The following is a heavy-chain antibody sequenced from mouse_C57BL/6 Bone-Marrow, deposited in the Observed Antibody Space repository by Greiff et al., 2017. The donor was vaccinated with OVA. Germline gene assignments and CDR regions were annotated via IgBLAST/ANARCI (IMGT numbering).Heavy chain of an antibody. CDR1: GYAFTNYL. V-gene: IGHV1-54*01. Sequence: VKLQESGAELVRPGTSVKVSCKASGYAFTNYLIEWVKQRPGQGLEWIGVINPGSGGTNYNAQFKGKATLTADTSSSTAYLQLSRLTSEYSAVYFCASWGDYGGFDYWGQGTTLTVSS. CDR3: ASWGDYGGFDY. J-gene: IGHJ2*01. D-gene: IGHD2-4*01. CDR2: INPGSGGT.